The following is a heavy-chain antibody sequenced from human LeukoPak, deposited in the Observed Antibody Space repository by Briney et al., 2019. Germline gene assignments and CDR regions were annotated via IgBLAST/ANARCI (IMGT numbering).Heavy chain of an antibody. CDR3: ARSSSFSGTYSAFYFDN. Sequence: SETLSLTCTVSGGSISSSSYYWDWIRQPPGKGLEWIGYIYYSGSTSYNPSLKSRVTISVDTSKNQFSLKLTSVIAADTAVYYCARSSSFSGTYSAFYFDNWGQGALVTVSS. CDR1: GGSISSSSYY. CDR2: IYYSGST. D-gene: IGHD1-26*01. V-gene: IGHV4-61*05. J-gene: IGHJ4*02.